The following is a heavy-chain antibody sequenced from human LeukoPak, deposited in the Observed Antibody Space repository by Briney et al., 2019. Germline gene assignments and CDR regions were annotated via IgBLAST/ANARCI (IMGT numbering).Heavy chain of an antibody. CDR1: GFTFSDYY. Sequence: GGSLRLSCAASGFTFSDYYMSSIRQAPGKGLVGGSCISCSSSTIYYADSVKGRFTIYRDNAKNSLYLQMNSLRAEDTAVYYCARVYGPTGVLFDYWGQGTLVTVSS. J-gene: IGHJ4*02. D-gene: IGHD3-10*01. CDR3: ARVYGPTGVLFDY. V-gene: IGHV3-11*04. CDR2: ISCSSSTI.